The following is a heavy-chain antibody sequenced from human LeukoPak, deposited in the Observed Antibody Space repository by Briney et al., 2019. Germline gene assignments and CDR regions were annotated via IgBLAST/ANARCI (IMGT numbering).Heavy chain of an antibody. V-gene: IGHV4-4*07. CDR2: IYSSGST. Sequence: KPSETLSLTCSVSGASISSYYWSCIRQPAGKGLEWIGRIYSSGSTNYNPSPKSRVTMSVDTSKNQFSLKLSSVTAADTAVYYCARAGATGKSQFDYWGQGTLVTVSS. CDR1: GASISSYY. CDR3: ARAGATGKSQFDY. D-gene: IGHD1-1*01. J-gene: IGHJ4*02.